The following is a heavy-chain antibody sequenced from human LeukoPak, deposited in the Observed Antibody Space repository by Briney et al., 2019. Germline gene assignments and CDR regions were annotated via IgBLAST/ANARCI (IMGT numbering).Heavy chain of an antibody. Sequence: GASVTVSCKASGYTFSDYYIHWVRQAPGQGLEWMGRINPNSGGTNYAQKFQGRVTMTRDTSISTAYMELSRLRSDDTALYYCARAGVWDYSDTSGYHNGAFDIWGQGTMVTVSS. CDR2: INPNSGGT. CDR1: GYTFSDYY. CDR3: ARAGVWDYSDTSGYHNGAFDI. V-gene: IGHV1-2*06. J-gene: IGHJ3*02. D-gene: IGHD3-22*01.